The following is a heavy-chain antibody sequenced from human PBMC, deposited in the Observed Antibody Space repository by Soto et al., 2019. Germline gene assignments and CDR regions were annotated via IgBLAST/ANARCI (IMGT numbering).Heavy chain of an antibody. CDR2: ISGSTGNT. Sequence: GGSLRLSCAASGFTFSSYSMNWVRQAPGKGLEWVSTISGSTGNTYYADSVKGRFTISRDNSKNTLYLQMNSLRAEDTAVYYCAREVDRALVGSPHYFDYWGQGTLVTVSS. D-gene: IGHD5-18*01. J-gene: IGHJ4*01. CDR1: GFTFSSYS. V-gene: IGHV3-23*01. CDR3: AREVDRALVGSPHYFDY.